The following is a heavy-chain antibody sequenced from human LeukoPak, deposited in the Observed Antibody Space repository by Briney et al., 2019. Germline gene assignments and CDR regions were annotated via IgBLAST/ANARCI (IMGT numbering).Heavy chain of an antibody. J-gene: IGHJ3*02. V-gene: IGHV1-2*02. CDR1: GYTFTGYY. Sequence: ASVKVSCKASGYTFTGYYMHWVRQAPGQGLEWMGWINPNSGGTNYAQKFQGRVTMTRDTSISTAYMELSRLRSDDTAVYYCARDRAHHDSSTSDIWGQGTMVTVSS. CDR3: ARDRAHHDSSTSDI. CDR2: INPNSGGT. D-gene: IGHD3-22*01.